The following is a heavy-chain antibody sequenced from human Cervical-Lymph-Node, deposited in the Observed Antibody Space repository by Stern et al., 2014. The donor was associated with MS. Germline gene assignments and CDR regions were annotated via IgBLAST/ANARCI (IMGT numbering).Heavy chain of an antibody. CDR2: IYYSGST. Sequence: QVQLQESGPGLVKPSETLSLTCYVSGGSISSGGYYWSWIRQHPGKGLEWIGYIYYSGSTHYNPSLQSRVTISVDTSKNQFSLRLSSVTAADTAVYYCARDQGIALAGYYYGMDVWGHGTTVTVS. CDR1: GGSISSGGYY. CDR3: ARDQGIALAGYYYGMDV. D-gene: IGHD6-19*01. J-gene: IGHJ6*02. V-gene: IGHV4-31*03.